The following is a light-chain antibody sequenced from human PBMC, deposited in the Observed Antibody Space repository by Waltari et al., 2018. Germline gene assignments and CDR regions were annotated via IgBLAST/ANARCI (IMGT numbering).Light chain of an antibody. J-gene: IGKJ4*01. CDR3: LQATQFPLT. V-gene: IGKV2-24*01. CDR2: MIS. Sequence: DIVMTQTPLSSPVTLGQPASISCRSSQSLVHSAGNTYLSWYQQRPGQPPRLLIYMISNRFSGVPDRFSGSGAGTEFTLKISRVEAEDVGVYFCLQATQFPLTFGGGTKLEIK. CDR1: QSLVHSAGNTY.